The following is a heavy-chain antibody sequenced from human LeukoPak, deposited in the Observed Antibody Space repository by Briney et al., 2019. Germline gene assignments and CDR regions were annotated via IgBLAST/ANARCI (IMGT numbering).Heavy chain of an antibody. V-gene: IGHV4-59*01. CDR3: ARAGYSYGTGYYFDY. Sequence: SETLSLTCTVSSGSIGSFYWSWIRLPPGKGLEWIGYIYYTGATYYNPSLKSRVTISLDTSKNQFSLRLSSVTAADAAVYYCARAGYSYGTGYYFDYWGQGALVTVSS. D-gene: IGHD5-18*01. CDR2: IYYTGAT. CDR1: SGSIGSFY. J-gene: IGHJ4*02.